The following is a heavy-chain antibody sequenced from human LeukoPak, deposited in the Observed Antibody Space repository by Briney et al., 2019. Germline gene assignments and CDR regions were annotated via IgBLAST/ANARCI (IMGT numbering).Heavy chain of an antibody. V-gene: IGHV5-51*01. CDR2: IYPDDSDT. CDR3: ARLGCSSTSCYDV. D-gene: IGHD2-2*01. CDR1: GYSFPSYW. J-gene: IGHJ6*04. Sequence: GESLKISCKGSGYSFPSYWIGWVGQMPGKGLEWMAIIYPDDSDTRFSPSFQGQITISADKSIDTAYLQWNSLKASDSAMYYCARLGCSSTSCYDVWGKGTTVTVSS.